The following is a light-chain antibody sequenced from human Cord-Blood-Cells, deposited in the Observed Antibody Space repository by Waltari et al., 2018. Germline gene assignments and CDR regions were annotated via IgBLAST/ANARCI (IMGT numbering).Light chain of an antibody. CDR3: QQFNNYPLT. V-gene: IGKV1D-13*01. Sequence: AIQLTQSPSSLSASVGDRVTITCRASQGISSALAWYQQKPVKAPKLLIYDASSLESGVPSRFSGSGSGTDFTLTISSLQPEDFATYDCQQFNNYPLTFGGGTKVEIK. CDR2: DAS. CDR1: QGISSA. J-gene: IGKJ4*01.